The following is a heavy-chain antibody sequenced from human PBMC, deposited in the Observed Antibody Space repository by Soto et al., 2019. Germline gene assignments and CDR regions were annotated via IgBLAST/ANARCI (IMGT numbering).Heavy chain of an antibody. CDR1: GFTCSSYA. D-gene: IGHD2-21*02. CDR2: ISGSGGST. J-gene: IGHJ4*02. CDR3: AKDPGIWVGTALDC. Sequence: EVPRLESGGGLVQPGGSLRLSWAASGFTCSSYAMSWVRQAPGKGLELVSAISGSGGSTYYADSVKGRFTISRDNSKQKLLRGMDLLRGEDTALYYWAKDPGIWVGTALDCRCQGPLVTVSS. V-gene: IGHV3-23*01.